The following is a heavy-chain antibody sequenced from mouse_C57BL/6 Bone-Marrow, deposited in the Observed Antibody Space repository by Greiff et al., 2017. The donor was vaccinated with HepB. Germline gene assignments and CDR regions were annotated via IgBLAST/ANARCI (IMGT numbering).Heavy chain of an antibody. J-gene: IGHJ4*01. V-gene: IGHV1-80*01. Sequence: VQLQKSGAELVKPGASVKISCKASGYAFSSYWMNWVKQRPGKGLEWIGQIYPGDGDTNYNGKFKGKATLTADKSSSTAYMQLSSLTSEDSAVYFCARGGTGFYAMDYWGQGTSVTVSS. CDR3: ARGGTGFYAMDY. CDR1: GYAFSSYW. CDR2: IYPGDGDT. D-gene: IGHD4-1*01.